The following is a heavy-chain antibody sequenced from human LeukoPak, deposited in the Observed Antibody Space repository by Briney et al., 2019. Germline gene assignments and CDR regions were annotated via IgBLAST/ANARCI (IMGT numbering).Heavy chain of an antibody. V-gene: IGHV4-34*01. J-gene: IGHJ4*02. CDR1: GGSFSGYY. CDR3: ARVRYYDKGDDY. CDR2: INHSGST. D-gene: IGHD3-22*01. Sequence: SETLSLTCAVYGGSFSGYYWSWIRQPPGKGLEWIGEINHSGSTNYNPSLKSRVTISVDTSENQFSLKLSSVTAADTAVYYCARVRYYDKGDDYWGQGTLVTVSS.